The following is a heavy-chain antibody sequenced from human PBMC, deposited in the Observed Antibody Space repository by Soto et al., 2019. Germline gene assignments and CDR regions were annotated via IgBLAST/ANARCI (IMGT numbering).Heavy chain of an antibody. D-gene: IGHD2-15*01. Sequence: QVQLQESGPGLVKPSQTLSLTCTVSGGSISSGGYYWSWIRQHPGKGLEWIGYIYYSGSTYYNPSLKRRVTISVDTSKNQFSLKLSSVTAADTAVYYCARVRERGYCSGGSCYSLVFDPWGQGTLVTVSS. CDR2: IYYSGST. CDR1: GGSISSGGYY. V-gene: IGHV4-31*03. CDR3: ARVRERGYCSGGSCYSLVFDP. J-gene: IGHJ5*02.